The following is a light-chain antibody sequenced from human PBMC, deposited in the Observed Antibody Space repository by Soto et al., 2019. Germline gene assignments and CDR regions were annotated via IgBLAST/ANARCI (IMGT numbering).Light chain of an antibody. J-gene: IGLJ2*01. CDR2: EVS. CDR3: SSYAGSNNFVV. V-gene: IGLV2-8*01. CDR1: SSDAGGYNY. Sequence: QSVLTQSPSASGSPGQSVTISCTGTSSDAGGYNYVSWYQQHPGKAPKLMIYEVSKRPSGVPDRFSGSKSGNTASLTVSGLQAADEADYYCSSYAGSNNFVVFGGGTKVTVL.